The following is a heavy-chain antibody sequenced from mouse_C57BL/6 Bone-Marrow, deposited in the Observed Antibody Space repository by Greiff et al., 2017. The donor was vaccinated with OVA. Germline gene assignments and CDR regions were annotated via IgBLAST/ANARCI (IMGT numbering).Heavy chain of an antibody. J-gene: IGHJ2*01. V-gene: IGHV5-6*02. Sequence: VKLVESGGDLVKPGGSLKLSCAASGFTFSSYGMSWVRQTPDKRLEWVATISSGGSYTYYPDSVKGRFTISRDNAKNTLYLQMSSLKSEDTAMYYCARRPYDYVDYWGQGTTLTVSS. CDR1: GFTFSSYG. CDR2: ISSGGSYT. D-gene: IGHD2-3*01. CDR3: ARRPYDYVDY.